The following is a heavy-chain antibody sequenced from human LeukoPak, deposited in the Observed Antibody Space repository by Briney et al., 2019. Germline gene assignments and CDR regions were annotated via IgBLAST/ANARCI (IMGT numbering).Heavy chain of an antibody. J-gene: IGHJ4*02. Sequence: GGSLRLSCAASGFTFSSYWMHWVRQAPGKELVWVSRIISDGSSTSYANSVKGRFTISRDNAKNALYLQMNSLRSEDTAVYYCARVRYDGSGYYYPYFDYWGQGTLVTVSP. V-gene: IGHV3-74*01. CDR3: ARVRYDGSGYYYPYFDY. CDR1: GFTFSSYW. D-gene: IGHD3-22*01. CDR2: IISDGSST.